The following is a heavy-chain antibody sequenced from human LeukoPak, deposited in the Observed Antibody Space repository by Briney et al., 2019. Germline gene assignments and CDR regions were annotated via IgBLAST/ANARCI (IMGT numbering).Heavy chain of an antibody. V-gene: IGHV4-39*01. Sequence: SETLSLTCTVSGDSISSGPYYWGWIRQPPGKGLEWIGNIYYGENTYYNPSLKSRVTISIDTSNNQFYLKLSSLTAADTAVYYCARRDDSSGYHKIFDYWGQGTLATVSS. CDR1: GDSISSGPYY. D-gene: IGHD3-22*01. J-gene: IGHJ4*02. CDR3: ARRDDSSGYHKIFDY. CDR2: IYYGENT.